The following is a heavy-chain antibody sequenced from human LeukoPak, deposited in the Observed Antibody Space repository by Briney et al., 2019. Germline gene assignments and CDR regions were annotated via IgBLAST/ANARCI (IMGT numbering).Heavy chain of an antibody. CDR2: IRSKANSYAT. J-gene: IGHJ4*02. CDR3: TENVDTAMVEFDY. D-gene: IGHD5-18*01. V-gene: IGHV3-73*01. Sequence: PGGSLRLSCAASGFTFSGSAMHWVRQASGKGLEWVGRIRSKANSYATAYGASVKGRFTISRDDSKNTAYLQMNSLKTEDTAVYYCTENVDTAMVEFDYWGQGTLVTVSS. CDR1: GFTFSGSA.